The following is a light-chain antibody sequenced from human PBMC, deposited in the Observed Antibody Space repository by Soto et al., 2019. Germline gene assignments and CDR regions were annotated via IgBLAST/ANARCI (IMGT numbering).Light chain of an antibody. Sequence: SYELTQPPSVSVAPGRTARIPCGGNNIGGTRVHGYQQKPGQAPVLVVYDDSDRPSGIPERFSGSNSGNTATLTISGVEATDEADFYCQVWDFSSDRWVFGGGTKLTVL. V-gene: IGLV3-21*02. CDR2: DDS. CDR3: QVWDFSSDRWV. J-gene: IGLJ3*02. CDR1: NIGGTR.